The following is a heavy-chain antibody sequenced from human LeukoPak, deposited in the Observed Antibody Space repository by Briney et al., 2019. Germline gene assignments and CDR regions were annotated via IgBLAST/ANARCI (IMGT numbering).Heavy chain of an antibody. CDR3: ASRPYCSSTSCYGWYVDY. CDR2: IYYSGST. CDR1: GGSISSYY. Sequence: PSETLSLTCSVSGGSISSYYWSWIRQPPGKGLEWIGYIYYSGSTNYNPSLKSRVTISVDTSKNQFSLKLSSVTAADTAVYYCASRPYCSSTSCYGWYVDYWGQGTLVTVSS. J-gene: IGHJ4*02. D-gene: IGHD2-2*01. V-gene: IGHV4-59*01.